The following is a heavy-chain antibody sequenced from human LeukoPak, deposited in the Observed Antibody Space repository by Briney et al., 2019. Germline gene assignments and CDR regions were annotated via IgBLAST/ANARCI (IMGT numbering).Heavy chain of an antibody. Sequence: SETLSLTCAVYGGSFSGYFLNWIRQPPGMGLEWIGEINHSGSTNYNPSLKSRVTISVDTSKNQFSLKLSSVTAADTAVYYCARAVSWTDYYYYMDVWGKGTTVTVSS. J-gene: IGHJ6*03. CDR3: ARAVSWTDYYYYMDV. CDR1: GGSFSGYF. CDR2: INHSGST. V-gene: IGHV4-34*01. D-gene: IGHD6-13*01.